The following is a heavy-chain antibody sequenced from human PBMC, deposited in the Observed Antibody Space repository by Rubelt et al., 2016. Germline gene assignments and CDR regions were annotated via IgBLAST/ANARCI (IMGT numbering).Heavy chain of an antibody. CDR1: GFTFSNYA. J-gene: IGHJ4*02. Sequence: EVQLLESGGGLAQPGGSLRLSCAASGFTFSNYAMSWVRQAPGKGLEWVSSISSGSSYIFYADSVKGRFTVSRDNPNNSLYLQMNGLRAEDTAGYYCARAPYYYGSKGSEFDYWGQGTLVTVSS. CDR3: ARAPYYYGSKGSEFDY. CDR2: ISSGSSYI. V-gene: IGHV3-21*01. D-gene: IGHD3-10*01.